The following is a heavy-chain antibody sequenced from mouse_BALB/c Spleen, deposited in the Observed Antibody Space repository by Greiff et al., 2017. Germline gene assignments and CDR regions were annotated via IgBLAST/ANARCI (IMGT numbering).Heavy chain of an antibody. V-gene: IGHV5-6*01. D-gene: IGHD2-4*01. CDR2: ISSGGSYT. J-gene: IGHJ3*01. CDR3: ARPPSTMITTFAY. Sequence: EVKLMESGGDLVKPGGSLKLSCAASGFTFSSYGMSWVRQTPDKRLEWVATISSGGSYTYYPDSVKGRFTISRDNAKNTLYLQMSSLKSEDTAMYYCARPPSTMITTFAYWGQGTLVTVSA. CDR1: GFTFSSYG.